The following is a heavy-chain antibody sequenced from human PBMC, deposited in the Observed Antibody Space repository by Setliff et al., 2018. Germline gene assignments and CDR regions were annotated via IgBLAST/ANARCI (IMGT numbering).Heavy chain of an antibody. CDR1: GYTFMTYW. D-gene: IGHD4-17*01. V-gene: IGHV5-51*01. Sequence: GESLKISCKGSGYTFMTYWIGWVRQMPGKGLEWMGIIYPGDSDTTYSPSFQGQVTISADKSISTAYLQWSTLKAPDTAMYYCARSTVTQDFDYWGQGTLVTVSS. CDR2: IYPGDSDT. J-gene: IGHJ4*02. CDR3: ARSTVTQDFDY.